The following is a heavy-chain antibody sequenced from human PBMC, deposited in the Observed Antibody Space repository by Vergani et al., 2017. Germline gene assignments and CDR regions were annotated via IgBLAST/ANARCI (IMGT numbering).Heavy chain of an antibody. D-gene: IGHD3-16*01. CDR2: IQFDGSNQ. V-gene: IGHV3-30*02. Sequence: QVQLVESGGGVVQRGGSLRLSCATSGFTLSSYDMQWIRQGPGKGLELVAFIQFDGSNQYYADSVKGRFNLSRDFSKNTLFLQMNSLRTDNTATYYCGKHFMGLGIDYCGQGTQVIVSS. CDR1: GFTLSSYD. J-gene: IGHJ4*02. CDR3: GKHFMGLGIDY.